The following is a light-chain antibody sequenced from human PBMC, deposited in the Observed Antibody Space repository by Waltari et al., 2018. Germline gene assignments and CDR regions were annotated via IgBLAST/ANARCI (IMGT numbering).Light chain of an antibody. J-gene: IGKJ1*01. Sequence: DIVMTQTPLSLSVTPGQPASISCKSSQSLLHSDGKTYFYWYLQKPGQSPQLLIYEVSSRLSGVPDRFSGRGSGTDFTLKISRVEAEDVGVYYCMQGIHLPRTFGQGTKVEIK. CDR1: QSLLHSDGKTY. V-gene: IGKV2-29*02. CDR3: MQGIHLPRT. CDR2: EVS.